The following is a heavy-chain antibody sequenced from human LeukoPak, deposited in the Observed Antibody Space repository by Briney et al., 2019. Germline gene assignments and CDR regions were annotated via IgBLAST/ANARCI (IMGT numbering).Heavy chain of an antibody. D-gene: IGHD1-1*01. CDR3: ARRSGTSKTFDY. V-gene: IGHV4-39*01. CDR2: IYYSGST. J-gene: IGHJ4*02. Sequence: SETLSLTCTVSGGSISSSSYYWGWIRQPPGKGLEWIGGIYYSGSTYYNPSLKSRVTISVDTSKNQFSLKLSSVTAADTAVYYCARRSGTSKTFDYWGQGTLVTVSS. CDR1: GGSISSSSYY.